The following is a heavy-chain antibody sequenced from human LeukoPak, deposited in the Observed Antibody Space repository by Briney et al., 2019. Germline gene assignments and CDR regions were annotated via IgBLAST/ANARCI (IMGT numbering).Heavy chain of an antibody. Sequence: GGSLRLSCAASGFTLSRSAKHGVRQACGKGLEGVGRIRYKAYSYATAYAASVKGRYSISRDDSKNTAYLQMNSLKPEDTAVYYCPKDPTAWGQRTLVTVSS. CDR2: IRYKAYSYAT. J-gene: IGHJ4*02. CDR1: GFTLSRSA. V-gene: IGHV3-73*01. CDR3: PKDPTA.